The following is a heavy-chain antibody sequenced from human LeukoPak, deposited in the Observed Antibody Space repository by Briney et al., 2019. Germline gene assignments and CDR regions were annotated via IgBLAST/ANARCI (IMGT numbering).Heavy chain of an antibody. CDR1: GFTFSSYW. CDR3: ARDSGITIFGVVHANWFDP. V-gene: IGHV3-74*01. CDR2: INSDGSST. Sequence: PGGSLRLSCAASGFTFSSYWMHWVRQAPGKGLVWVSRINSDGSSTSYADSVKGRFTISRDNAKNTLYLQMNSLRAEDTAVYYCARDSGITIFGVVHANWFDPWGQGTLVTVSS. J-gene: IGHJ5*02. D-gene: IGHD3-3*01.